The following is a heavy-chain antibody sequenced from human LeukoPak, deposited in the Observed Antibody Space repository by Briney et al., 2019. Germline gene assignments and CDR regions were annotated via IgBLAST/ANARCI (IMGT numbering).Heavy chain of an antibody. V-gene: IGHV4-39*01. CDR1: GGSISSRTYY. J-gene: IGHJ4*02. CDR2: IYYSGST. CDR3: ASLRVPGDFDY. Sequence: PSETLSLTCTVSGGSISSRTYYWAWIRQPPGQGLEWIGNIYYSGSTYYNPSLKSRLTMSVDTSKNQFSLKLRSVTAADTAVYYCASLRVPGDFDYWGQGTLVTVSS.